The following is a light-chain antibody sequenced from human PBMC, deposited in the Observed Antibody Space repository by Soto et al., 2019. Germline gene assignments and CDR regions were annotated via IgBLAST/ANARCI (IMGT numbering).Light chain of an antibody. Sequence: AIQMTQSPSSLSAFVGDAVTITCRARQDIRSDLAWYQQKPGKAPKLLMYGASALQSGVPSRFSGSGSGTDFTLTISSLQPEDFATYYCLQDYNYPRTFGQGTKVEI. CDR3: LQDYNYPRT. CDR2: GAS. V-gene: IGKV1-6*02. J-gene: IGKJ1*01. CDR1: QDIRSD.